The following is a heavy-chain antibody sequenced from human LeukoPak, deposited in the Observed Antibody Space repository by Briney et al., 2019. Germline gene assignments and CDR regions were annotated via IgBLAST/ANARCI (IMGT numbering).Heavy chain of an antibody. CDR2: IKQDGSEK. Sequence: PGGSLRLSCAASGFTFSSDWMSWVRQAPGKGLESVANIKQDGSEKYYVDSVKGRFTISRDNAKNSLYLQMNSLRAEDTAVYYCARDEAYYDSSGLVFDYWGQGTLVTVSS. D-gene: IGHD3-22*01. CDR3: ARDEAYYDSSGLVFDY. J-gene: IGHJ4*02. V-gene: IGHV3-7*01. CDR1: GFTFSSDW.